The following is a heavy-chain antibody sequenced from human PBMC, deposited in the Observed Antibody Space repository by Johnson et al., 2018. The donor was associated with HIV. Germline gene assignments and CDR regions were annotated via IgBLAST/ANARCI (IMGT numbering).Heavy chain of an antibody. J-gene: IGHJ3*02. Sequence: VQLVESGGGVVQPGRSLRLSCAASGFTFSSNYMSWVRQAPGRGLEWVSIIYTGGSTYYAASVKGRFTLSKDNSKNTGYLQMNSLRAEDTAVYYCARDCQSLHSGSCHDAFDIWGQGTMVIVSS. D-gene: IGHD6-6*01. CDR3: ARDCQSLHSGSCHDAFDI. CDR2: IYTGGST. CDR1: GFTFSSNY. V-gene: IGHV3-66*02.